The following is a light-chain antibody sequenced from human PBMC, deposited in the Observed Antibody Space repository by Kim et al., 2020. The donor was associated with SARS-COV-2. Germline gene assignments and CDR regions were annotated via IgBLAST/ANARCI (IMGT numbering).Light chain of an antibody. CDR1: SGSVSTDHY. J-gene: IGLJ3*02. CDR3: VLYMGRGIGE. CDR2: STV. V-gene: IGLV8-61*01. Sequence: QTVVTQEPSLSVSPGGTVTLTCGLNSGSVSTDHYPSWYQQTPGQPPRTLIYSTVVRSSGVPDRFSGSILGNKAALTITGAQADDESDYYCVLYMGRGIGEFGGGTQLTVL.